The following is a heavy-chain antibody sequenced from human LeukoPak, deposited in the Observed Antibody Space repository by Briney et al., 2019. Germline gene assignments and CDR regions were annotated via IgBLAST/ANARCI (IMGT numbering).Heavy chain of an antibody. CDR2: ISSSGSTI. J-gene: IGHJ4*02. CDR3: ARDPDYYDSSGFVDY. D-gene: IGHD3-22*01. Sequence: GGSLRFSCAASGFTFSDYYMSWIRQAPGKGLEWVSYISSSGSTIYYADSVKGRFTISRDNAKNSLYLQMNSLRAEDTAVYYCARDPDYYDSSGFVDYWGQGTLVTVSS. V-gene: IGHV3-11*01. CDR1: GFTFSDYY.